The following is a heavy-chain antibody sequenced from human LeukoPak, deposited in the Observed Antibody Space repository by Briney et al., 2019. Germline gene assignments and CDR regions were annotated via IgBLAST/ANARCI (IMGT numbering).Heavy chain of an antibody. D-gene: IGHD6-13*01. J-gene: IGHJ4*02. CDR1: GGTFSSYA. Sequence: ASVKVSCKASGGTFSSYAISWVRQAPGQGLEWMGGIIPIFGTANYAQKFQGRVTITADESTSTAYMELSRLRSDDTAVYYCARAESIAAAGTNFDYWGQGTLVTVSS. CDR2: IIPIFGTA. V-gene: IGHV1-69*13. CDR3: ARAESIAAAGTNFDY.